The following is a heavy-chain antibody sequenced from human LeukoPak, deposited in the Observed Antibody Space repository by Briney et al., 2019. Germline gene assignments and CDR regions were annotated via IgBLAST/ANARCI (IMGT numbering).Heavy chain of an antibody. CDR2: IRSKANSYAT. CDR3: TRHLLLTGSSSARGYYFDY. D-gene: IGHD6-6*01. J-gene: IGHJ4*02. CDR1: GFTFSGSA. Sequence: GGSLRLSCAASGFTFSGSAMHWVRQASGKGLEWVGRIRSKANSYATAYAASVKGRFTISRDDSKNTAYLQMNSLKTKDTAVYYCTRHLLLTGSSSARGYYFDYWGQGTLVSVSS. V-gene: IGHV3-73*01.